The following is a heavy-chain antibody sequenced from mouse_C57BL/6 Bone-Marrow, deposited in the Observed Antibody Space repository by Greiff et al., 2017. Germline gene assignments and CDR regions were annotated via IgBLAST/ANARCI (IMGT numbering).Heavy chain of an antibody. CDR1: GYTFTSYG. J-gene: IGHJ2*01. CDR2: IYPRSGST. Sequence: VQLQQSGAELARPGASVKLSCKASGYTFTSYGISWVKQRTGQGLEWIGGIYPRSGSTYYYEKFKGKATLPVDTSSSPASMELRSLTSEDSAVYFCGSFGNYGCNYDDWGQGTTLTVSS. V-gene: IGHV1-81*01. D-gene: IGHD1-1*01. CDR3: GSFGNYGCNYDD.